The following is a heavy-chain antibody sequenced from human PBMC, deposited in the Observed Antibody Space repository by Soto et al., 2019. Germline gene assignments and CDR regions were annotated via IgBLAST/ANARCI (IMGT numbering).Heavy chain of an antibody. J-gene: IGHJ6*02. Sequence: QVQLQESGPGLVKPSGTLSLTCAVSGGSISSSNWWSWVRQPPGKGLEWIGEIYHSGNTNYNPSLKSRVPISLDKSKNQFSLKLSSVTAAATAVYYCARDHVDAAIGDYYYYGIDVWGQGTTVTVSS. CDR3: ARDHVDAAIGDYYYYGIDV. CDR1: GGSISSSNW. D-gene: IGHD5-18*01. V-gene: IGHV4-4*02. CDR2: IYHSGNT.